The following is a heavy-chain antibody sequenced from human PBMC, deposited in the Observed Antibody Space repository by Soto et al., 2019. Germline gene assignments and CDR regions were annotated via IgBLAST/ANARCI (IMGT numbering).Heavy chain of an antibody. CDR3: ARGSSGWYKDAFDI. D-gene: IGHD6-19*01. CDR2: ISYDGSNK. CDR1: GFTCSSYA. J-gene: IGHJ3*02. V-gene: IGHV3-30-3*01. Sequence: QVQLVESGGGVVQPGRSLRLSCAASGFTCSSYAMHWVRQAPGKGLAWVAVISYDGSNKYYADSVKGRFTISRDNSKNTLSLQMTSLRAEDTAVYYCARGSSGWYKDAFDIWGQGTMVTVSS.